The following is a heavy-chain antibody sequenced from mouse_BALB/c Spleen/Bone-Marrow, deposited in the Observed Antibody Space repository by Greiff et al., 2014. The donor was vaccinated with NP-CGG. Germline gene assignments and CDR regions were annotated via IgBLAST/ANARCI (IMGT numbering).Heavy chain of an antibody. D-gene: IGHD3-3*01. V-gene: IGHV5-6*01. CDR3: ARHRDAMDY. J-gene: IGHJ4*01. Sequence: EVQLVESGGDLVKPGGSLKLSCAASGFTFSSYGMSWVRQTPDKRLEWVATISSGGSYTYYPDSVKGRFTLSRDNAKNTLYLQMSSLKSEDTAMYYCARHRDAMDYWGQGTSVTVSS. CDR2: ISSGGSYT. CDR1: GFTFSSYG.